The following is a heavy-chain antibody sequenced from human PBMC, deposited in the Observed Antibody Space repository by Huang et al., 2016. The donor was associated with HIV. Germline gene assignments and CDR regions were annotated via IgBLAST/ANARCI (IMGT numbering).Heavy chain of an antibody. CDR2: INYAGST. CDR3: ARDIAIFGEPLDS. J-gene: IGHJ4*02. D-gene: IGHD3-3*01. Sequence: QPRLQESGPGLVKPSETLSLTCTVSGVSVTRSPWYWVWVGQSPGKGLEWIARINYAGSTYYKSSLKSRLTTSLDTSKNQFSLKLTSVTAADTAVYFCARDIAIFGEPLDSWGQGTAVTVSS. CDR1: GVSVTRSPWY. V-gene: IGHV4-39*01.